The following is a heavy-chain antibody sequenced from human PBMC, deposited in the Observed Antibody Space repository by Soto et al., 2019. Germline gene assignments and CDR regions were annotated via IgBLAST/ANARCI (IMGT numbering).Heavy chain of an antibody. Sequence: QVQLVQSGAEVKKPGASVKVSCKASGYTFTSYGISWVRQAPGQGLEWMGWISAYNGNTNYAQKLQGRVTMNTDTSTSTAYMELRSLRSDDTAVYYCARDADCGGDCYSWYYYGMDVWGQGTTVTVSS. V-gene: IGHV1-18*01. J-gene: IGHJ6*02. CDR2: ISAYNGNT. CDR3: ARDADCGGDCYSWYYYGMDV. D-gene: IGHD2-21*02. CDR1: GYTFTSYG.